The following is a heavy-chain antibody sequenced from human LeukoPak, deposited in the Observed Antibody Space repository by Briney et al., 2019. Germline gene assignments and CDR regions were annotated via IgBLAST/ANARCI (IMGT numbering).Heavy chain of an antibody. D-gene: IGHD6-13*01. CDR1: GGSISSYY. J-gene: IGHJ4*02. Sequence: PSETLSLTCTVSGGSISSYYWSWIRQPPGKGLKWIGYIYYSGSTNHNPSLKSRVTISVDTSKNQFSLKLSSVTAADTAVYYCARGRDSSSWYFLYWGQGTLVTVSS. CDR3: ARGRDSSSWYFLY. CDR2: IYYSGST. V-gene: IGHV4-59*01.